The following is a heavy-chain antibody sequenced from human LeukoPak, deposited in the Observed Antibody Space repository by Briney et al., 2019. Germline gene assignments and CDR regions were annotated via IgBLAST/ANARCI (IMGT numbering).Heavy chain of an antibody. D-gene: IGHD5/OR15-5a*01. Sequence: GRSLRLSCAASGFTVSSNYMTWVRQAPGQGLEWVSVIYFGGTTYYADSVKGRFTISRDNSKNTVYLQMNSLRVEDTAVYYCARGDGVYVYWGQGTLVTVSS. J-gene: IGHJ4*02. CDR2: IYFGGTT. CDR1: GFTVSSNY. CDR3: ARGDGVYVY. V-gene: IGHV3-53*01.